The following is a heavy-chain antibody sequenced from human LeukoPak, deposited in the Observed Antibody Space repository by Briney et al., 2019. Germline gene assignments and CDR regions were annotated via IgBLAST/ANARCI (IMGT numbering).Heavy chain of an antibody. Sequence: ASVKVSCKASGYTFTGYYMHWVRQAPGQGLEWMGWINPNSGGTNYAQKFQGRVTMTRDTSICTAYMELSRLRSDDTAVYYCARDRGITMVRGVIVYWGQGTLVTVSS. J-gene: IGHJ4*02. D-gene: IGHD3-10*01. CDR2: INPNSGGT. CDR1: GYTFTGYY. CDR3: ARDRGITMVRGVIVY. V-gene: IGHV1-2*02.